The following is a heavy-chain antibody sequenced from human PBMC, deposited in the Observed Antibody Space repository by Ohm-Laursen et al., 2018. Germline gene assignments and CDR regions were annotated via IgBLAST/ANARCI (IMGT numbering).Heavy chain of an antibody. D-gene: IGHD5-18*01. J-gene: IGHJ4*02. Sequence: PSETLSLTWAVSGGSISSYYWSWIRQPAGKGLEWIGRIYTSGSTNYNPSLKSRVTMSVDTSKNQFSLKLSSVTAADTAVYYCARVGVGYSYGYYFDYWGQGTLVTVSS. CDR2: IYTSGST. CDR3: ARVGVGYSYGYYFDY. CDR1: GGSISSYY. V-gene: IGHV4-4*07.